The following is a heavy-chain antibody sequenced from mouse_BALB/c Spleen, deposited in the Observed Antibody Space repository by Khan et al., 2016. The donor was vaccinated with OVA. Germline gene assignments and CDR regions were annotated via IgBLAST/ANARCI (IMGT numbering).Heavy chain of an antibody. CDR1: GYSFTGYF. D-gene: IGHD1-1*02. CDR2: INPYNGDT. J-gene: IGHJ4*01. Sequence: IQLVQSGPELVKPGASVKISCKASGYSFTGYFMNWVKQSHGKSLEWIGRINPYNGDTFYNQKFKGKATLTVDKSSSTAHMELLSLTSEDSTVYYCGPYDYYAMDYWGQGTSVTVSS. CDR3: GPYDYYAMDY. V-gene: IGHV1-37*01.